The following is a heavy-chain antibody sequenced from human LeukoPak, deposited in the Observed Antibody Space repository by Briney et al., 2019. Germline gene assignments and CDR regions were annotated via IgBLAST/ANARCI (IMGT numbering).Heavy chain of an antibody. V-gene: IGHV4-61*02. CDR3: ARDVPGRYDILTGYYRVNWFDP. D-gene: IGHD3-9*01. Sequence: SETLSLTCTVSGGSINSSSYYWSWIRQPAGKGLEWIGRIYTSGSTNYNPSLKSRVTISVDTSKNQFSLKLSSVTAADTAVYYCARDVPGRYDILTGYYRVNWFDPWGQGTLVTVSS. CDR1: GGSINSSSYY. CDR2: IYTSGST. J-gene: IGHJ5*02.